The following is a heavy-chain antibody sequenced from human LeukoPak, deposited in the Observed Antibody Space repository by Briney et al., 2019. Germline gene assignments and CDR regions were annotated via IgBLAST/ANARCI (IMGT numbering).Heavy chain of an antibody. V-gene: IGHV3-7*01. CDR2: IKQDGSEK. CDR1: GFTFSSYW. J-gene: IGHJ6*03. D-gene: IGHD3-22*01. CDR3: AKGPYDSSGYYYYYYMDV. Sequence: GGSLRLSCAASGFTFSSYWMSWVRQAPGKGLEWVANIKQDGSEKYYVDSVKGRFTISRDNAKNSLYLQMNSLRAEDTAVYYCAKGPYDSSGYYYYYYMDVWGKGTTVTISS.